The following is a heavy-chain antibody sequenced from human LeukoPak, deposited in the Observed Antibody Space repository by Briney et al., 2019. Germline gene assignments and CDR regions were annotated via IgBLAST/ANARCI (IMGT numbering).Heavy chain of an antibody. J-gene: IGHJ4*02. CDR2: ISGSGGST. V-gene: IGHV3-23*01. CDR3: AKDLWLVPNYFDY. D-gene: IGHD6-19*01. Sequence: GGSLRLSCAASGFTFSSYAMSWVRQAPGKGLEWVSAISGSGGSTYYADSVKGRFTISRDNSKNTLYLQMNSLRAEDTAVYYRAKDLWLVPNYFDYWGQGTLVTVSS. CDR1: GFTFSSYA.